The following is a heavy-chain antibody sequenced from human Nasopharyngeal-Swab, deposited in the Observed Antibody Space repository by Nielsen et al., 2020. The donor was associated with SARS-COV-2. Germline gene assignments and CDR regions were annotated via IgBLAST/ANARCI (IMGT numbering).Heavy chain of an antibody. V-gene: IGHV1-3*01. J-gene: IGHJ2*01. CDR3: AREGHWYFDL. CDR2: INPGNGNT. Sequence: ASVKVSCKASGYTFTSYAMHWVRQAPGQRLEWMGWINPGNGNTKYSQKFQGRVTITRDTSASTAYMELSSLRSEDTAVYYCAREGHWYFDLWGRGTLVTVSS. CDR1: GYTFTSYA.